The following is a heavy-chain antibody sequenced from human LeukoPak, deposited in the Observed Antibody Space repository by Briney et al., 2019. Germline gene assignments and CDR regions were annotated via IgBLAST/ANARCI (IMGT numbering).Heavy chain of an antibody. CDR2: ISSSSSYI. CDR3: ARASPSYDILTGYHVA. J-gene: IGHJ5*02. CDR1: GFTFSSYS. V-gene: IGHV3-21*01. D-gene: IGHD3-9*01. Sequence: PGGSLRLSCAASGFTFSSYSMNWVRQAPGKGLEWVSSISSSSSYIYYADSVKGRLTISRENAKNSLYLQMNSLRAEDTAVYYCARASPSYDILTGYHVAWGQGTLVTVSS.